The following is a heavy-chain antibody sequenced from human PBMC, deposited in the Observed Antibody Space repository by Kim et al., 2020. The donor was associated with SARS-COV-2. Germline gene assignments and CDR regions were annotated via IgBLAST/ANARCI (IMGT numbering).Heavy chain of an antibody. CDR3: ARVRLGYCSSTSCPTNDY. Sequence: KRRVTISVDTSKNQFSLKLSSVTAADTAVYYCARVRLGYCSSTSCPTNDYWGQGTLVTVSS. D-gene: IGHD2-2*01. J-gene: IGHJ4*02. V-gene: IGHV4-34*01.